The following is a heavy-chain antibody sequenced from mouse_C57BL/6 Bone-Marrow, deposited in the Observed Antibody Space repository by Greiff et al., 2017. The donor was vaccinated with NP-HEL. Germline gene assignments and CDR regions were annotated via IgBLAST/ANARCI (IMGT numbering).Heavy chain of an antibody. J-gene: IGHJ2*01. CDR1: GFTFSSYG. Sequence: EVHLVESGGDLVKPGGSLKLSCAASGFTFSSYGMSWVRQTPDKRLEWVATISSGGSYTYYPDSVKGRFTISRDNAKNTLYLQMRSLKSEDTAMYYCARHYYSNYFDYWGQGTTLTVSS. V-gene: IGHV5-6*01. CDR3: ARHYYSNYFDY. CDR2: ISSGGSYT. D-gene: IGHD2-5*01.